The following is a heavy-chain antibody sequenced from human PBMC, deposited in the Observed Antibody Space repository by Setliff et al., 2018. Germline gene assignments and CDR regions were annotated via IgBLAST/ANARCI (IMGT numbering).Heavy chain of an antibody. Sequence: KTSETLSLTCTGSGASISSGTYYWAWIRQPPGKGLEWIGRIHYRGTTYSNASLASRLTISVDTAKNQFSLKLTSATAADTAVYYCARTGTYRYFDYWGQGTRVTVSS. V-gene: IGHV4-39*01. CDR1: GASISSGTYY. CDR3: ARTGTYRYFDY. D-gene: IGHD1-1*01. CDR2: IHYRGTT. J-gene: IGHJ4*02.